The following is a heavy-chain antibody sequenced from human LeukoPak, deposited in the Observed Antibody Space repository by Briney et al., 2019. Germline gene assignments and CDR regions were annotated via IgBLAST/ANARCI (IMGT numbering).Heavy chain of an antibody. J-gene: IGHJ4*02. V-gene: IGHV4-59*01. CDR2: IYYSGST. D-gene: IGHD6-13*01. CDR3: ARGLMMAVAGRGEFHY. CDR1: GGXISSYY. Sequence: SETLSLTCTVSGGXISSYYCSWIRQPPGKGLKWIGYIYYSGSTNYNPSLKSRVTISVDTSKNQFSLKLSSVTAADTAVYYCARGLMMAVAGRGEFHYWGQGTLVTVSS.